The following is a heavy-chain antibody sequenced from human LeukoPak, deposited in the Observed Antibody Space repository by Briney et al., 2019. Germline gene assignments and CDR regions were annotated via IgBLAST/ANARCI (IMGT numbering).Heavy chain of an antibody. D-gene: IGHD1-26*01. V-gene: IGHV3-23*01. J-gene: IGHJ4*02. Sequence: PGGSLRLSCAASGLTFSSYAMSWVRQTPGKGLEWVSTITESGDNTHYTESVKGRFTFSRDNSRNTMYLQMNSLRAEDTAIYYCATDYTPYVGASADWGQGTLVTVS. CDR1: GLTFSSYA. CDR3: ATDYTPYVGASAD. CDR2: ITESGDNT.